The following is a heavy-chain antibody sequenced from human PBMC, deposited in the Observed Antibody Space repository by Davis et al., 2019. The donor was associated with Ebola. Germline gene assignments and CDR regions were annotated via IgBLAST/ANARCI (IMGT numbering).Heavy chain of an antibody. CDR2: MSPSGDT. CDR1: GGSIRSGDDL. J-gene: IGHJ4*02. Sequence: PSETLSLTCAVSGGSIRSGDDLWSWIRQPPGKGLEWIGHMSPSGDTYYNPSLKSRSTISGDTSKNQISLNLTSVTADDTATYFCARARDAAGSPEYWGPGTPVTVSS. D-gene: IGHD5-24*01. V-gene: IGHV4-30-4*08. CDR3: ARARDAAGSPEY.